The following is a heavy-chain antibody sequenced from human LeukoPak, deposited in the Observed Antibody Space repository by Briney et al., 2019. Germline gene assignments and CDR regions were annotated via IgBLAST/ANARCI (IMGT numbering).Heavy chain of an antibody. CDR2: IYYSGST. Sequence: SETLSLTCTVSGGSISSSSYYWGWIRRPPGKGLEWIGSIYYSGSTYYNPSLKSRVTISIDTSKNQFSLKLSSVTAADTAVYYCARLLWFGEGNWFDPWGQGTLVTVSS. J-gene: IGHJ5*02. CDR1: GGSISSSSYY. CDR3: ARLLWFGEGNWFDP. D-gene: IGHD3-10*01. V-gene: IGHV4-39*01.